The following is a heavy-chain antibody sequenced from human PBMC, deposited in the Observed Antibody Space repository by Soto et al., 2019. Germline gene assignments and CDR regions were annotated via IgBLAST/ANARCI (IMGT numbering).Heavy chain of an antibody. CDR3: ARRDYSTSSLGHFDN. Sequence: PSETLSLTCVVSGGSISSHYWSWIRQPPGSGLEWIGFIHYSGSTQYSPSLKSRVTMSVDTSKNQFSLNLSSVTAADTALYFCARRDYSTSSLGHFDNGGPGILVTAS. CDR2: IHYSGST. D-gene: IGHD6-6*01. V-gene: IGHV4-59*11. J-gene: IGHJ4*02. CDR1: GGSISSHY.